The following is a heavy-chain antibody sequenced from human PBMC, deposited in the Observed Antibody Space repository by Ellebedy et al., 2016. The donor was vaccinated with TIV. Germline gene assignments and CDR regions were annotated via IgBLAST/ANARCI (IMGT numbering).Heavy chain of an antibody. V-gene: IGHV1-18*01. D-gene: IGHD4-23*01. CDR1: GYTFTNFG. Sequence: ASVKVSXXASGYTFTNFGISWVRQAPGQGLEWMGWVSPYNGNTNYAQKFQARVTMTTDTSTSTAYMELRSLRSDDTALYFCARDSDYGGVTNHWYFNLWGCGTLVTVSS. J-gene: IGHJ2*01. CDR3: ARDSDYGGVTNHWYFNL. CDR2: VSPYNGNT.